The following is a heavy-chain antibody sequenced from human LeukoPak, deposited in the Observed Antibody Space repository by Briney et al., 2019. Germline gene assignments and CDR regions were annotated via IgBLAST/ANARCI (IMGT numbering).Heavy chain of an antibody. D-gene: IGHD3-16*01. Sequence: GASVKVSCKASGYTFSSYGITWVRQAPGQGLEWVGWISAYNGNTNYAQKLQGSVTMTTDTSTSTAYMELRSLRSDDTAVYYCAILRYHSGGYWGQGTLVTVSS. CDR3: AILRYHSGGY. CDR1: GYTFSSYG. J-gene: IGHJ4*02. V-gene: IGHV1-18*01. CDR2: ISAYNGNT.